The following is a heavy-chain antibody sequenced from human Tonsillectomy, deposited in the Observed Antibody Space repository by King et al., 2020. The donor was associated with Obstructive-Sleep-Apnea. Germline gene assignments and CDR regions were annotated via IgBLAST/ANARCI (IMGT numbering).Heavy chain of an antibody. CDR3: AHSRFSSSLWGMDV. CDR1: GFSLSSSGVG. V-gene: IGHV2-5*02. D-gene: IGHD6-13*01. Sequence: TLKESGPTLVKPTQTLTLTCTFSGFSLSSSGVGVGLIRQPPGKALEWLALIYWDDDKRYSPSLKSRVTITKDTSKNQVVLTMTNMDPVDTATYYCAHSRFSSSLWGMDVWGQGTTVTVSS. CDR2: IYWDDDK. J-gene: IGHJ6*02.